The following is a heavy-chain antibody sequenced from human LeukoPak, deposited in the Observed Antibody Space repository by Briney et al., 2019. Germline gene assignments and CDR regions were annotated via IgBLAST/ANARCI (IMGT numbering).Heavy chain of an antibody. CDR2: ISSSSSYI. D-gene: IGHD3-16*01. Sequence: GGSLRLSCAASGFTFSSYSMSWVRQAPGKGLEWVSSISSSSSYIYYADSVKGRFTISRDNAKNSLYLQMNSLRAEDTAVYYCARAAENYGGRFDSWGQGTLVTVSS. CDR1: GFTFSSYS. J-gene: IGHJ4*02. CDR3: ARAAENYGGRFDS. V-gene: IGHV3-21*01.